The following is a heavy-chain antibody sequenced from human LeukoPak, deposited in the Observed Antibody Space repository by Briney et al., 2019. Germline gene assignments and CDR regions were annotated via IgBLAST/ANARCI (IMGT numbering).Heavy chain of an antibody. V-gene: IGHV4-30-4*01. CDR1: GVSISGGEYH. D-gene: IGHD2-15*01. Sequence: PSQTLSLTCTVSGVSISGGEYHWSWIRQPPGKGLEWIGYIYNSATYYNPSLKSRVSISEDTSNNHFSLKVNSVTAADTAVYCASYRVNEGGRGSWGQGTLVTVSS. CDR3: SYRVNEGGRGS. CDR2: IYNSAT. J-gene: IGHJ5*02.